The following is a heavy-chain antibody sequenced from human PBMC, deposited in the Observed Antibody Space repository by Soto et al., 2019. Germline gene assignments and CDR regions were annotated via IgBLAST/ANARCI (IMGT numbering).Heavy chain of an antibody. V-gene: IGHV3-23*01. D-gene: IGHD2-2*02. CDR1: GFTFSSYG. CDR2: ISGGGGST. Sequence: GGSLRLSCAVSGFTFSSYGMSWVRQAPGKGLEWVSGISGGGGSTEYADSVKGRFTISRDNSKNTLYLQMNSLRAEDTAVYYCAKEASDCSSTSCFTNWFDPWGQGTQVTVSS. CDR3: AKEASDCSSTSCFTNWFDP. J-gene: IGHJ5*02.